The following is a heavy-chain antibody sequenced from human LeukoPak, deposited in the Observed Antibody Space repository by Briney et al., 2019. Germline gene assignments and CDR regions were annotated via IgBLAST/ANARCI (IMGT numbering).Heavy chain of an antibody. Sequence: PSETLSLTCSVSGDSIPSHHWGWIRQPPGKGLEWMAYIYYSGSTDYNPALRSRVAMSVDTSKNQFSLRLSSLTAADTAVYYCAREGKLDGAFDLWGHGTLVTVSS. CDR2: IYYSGST. CDR1: GDSIPSHH. D-gene: IGHD3/OR15-3a*01. V-gene: IGHV4-59*11. J-gene: IGHJ3*01. CDR3: AREGKLDGAFDL.